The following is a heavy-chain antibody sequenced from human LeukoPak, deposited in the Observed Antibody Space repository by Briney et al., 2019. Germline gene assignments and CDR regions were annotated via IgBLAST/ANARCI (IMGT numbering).Heavy chain of an antibody. CDR1: GGSFRAYY. V-gene: IGHV4-34*01. D-gene: IGHD1-26*01. J-gene: IGHJ4*02. Sequence: KTSETLSLTCAVYGGSFRAYYWSWIRQPPGKGLEWIGEVNHSGSTNYNPSLKSRVTISVDTSKNQFSLKLSSVTAADTAVYYCATPSGSNKGGLKYWGQGTLVTVSS. CDR3: ATPSGSNKGGLKY. CDR2: VNHSGST.